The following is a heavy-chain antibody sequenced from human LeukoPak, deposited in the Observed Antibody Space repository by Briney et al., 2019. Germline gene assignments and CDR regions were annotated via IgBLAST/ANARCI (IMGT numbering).Heavy chain of an antibody. CDR1: GFTFSSYS. CDR3: ARGYVAGATTFDYYYYMDV. J-gene: IGHJ6*03. V-gene: IGHV3-21*01. CDR2: ISSSSSYI. Sequence: GGSLRLSCAASGFTFSSYSMNWVRQAPGKGLEWVSSISSSSSYIYYADSVKGRFTISRDNAKNSLYLQMNSLRAEDTAVYYCARGYVAGATTFDYYYYMDVWGKGTTVTVSS. D-gene: IGHD1-26*01.